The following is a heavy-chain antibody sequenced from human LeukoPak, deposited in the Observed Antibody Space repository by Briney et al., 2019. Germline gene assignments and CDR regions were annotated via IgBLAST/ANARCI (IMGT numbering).Heavy chain of an antibody. V-gene: IGHV1-18*01. CDR1: GYTFTSYG. CDR3: ASFNFLTYYFDY. J-gene: IGHJ4*02. Sequence: GASVKVPCKASGYTFTSYGISWVRQAPGQGLEWMGWISAYNGNTNYAQKLQGRVTMTTDTSTSTAYMELRSLRSDDTAVYYCASFNFLTYYFDYWGQGTLVTVSS. CDR2: ISAYNGNT. D-gene: IGHD1-1*01.